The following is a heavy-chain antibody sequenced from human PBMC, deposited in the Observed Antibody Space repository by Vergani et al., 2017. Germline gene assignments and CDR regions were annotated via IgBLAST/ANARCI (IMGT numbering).Heavy chain of an antibody. CDR2: VYWNDDE. Sequence: QITLRESGPTLVKPTQTLTLTCTFSGFSLTTGGEGLVWIRQPPGRALEWLAFVYWNDDERYSPSLKSRVTITKDTSKNEVILTMATMDPVDTATYYCVHRLGYFDWDGAFDVWGPGTMVTVSS. CDR1: GFSLTTGGEG. D-gene: IGHD3-9*01. CDR3: VHRLGYFDWDGAFDV. J-gene: IGHJ3*01. V-gene: IGHV2-5*01.